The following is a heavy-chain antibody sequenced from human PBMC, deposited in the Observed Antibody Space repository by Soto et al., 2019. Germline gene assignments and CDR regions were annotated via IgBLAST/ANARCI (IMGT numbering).Heavy chain of an antibody. D-gene: IGHD1-26*01. Sequence: EVQLVESGGGLVQPGRSLRLSCAASGFTFDDYAMHWVRQAPGKGLEWVSGISWNSGRIGYADSVKGRFTISRDNAKNSLYLQMNSLRAEDTALYYCAKSPSYYVDFDYWGQGTLVTVSS. J-gene: IGHJ4*02. CDR2: ISWNSGRI. V-gene: IGHV3-9*01. CDR3: AKSPSYYVDFDY. CDR1: GFTFDDYA.